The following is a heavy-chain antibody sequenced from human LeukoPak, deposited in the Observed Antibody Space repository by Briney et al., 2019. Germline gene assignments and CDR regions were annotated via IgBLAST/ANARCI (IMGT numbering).Heavy chain of an antibody. D-gene: IGHD3-10*01. V-gene: IGHV3-23*01. Sequence: PGGSLRLSCAASGFAFTSYVMSWVRQAPGRGLEWVSGINLSGDGTYYADSVKGRFSISRDNTKNTLYLQVNSLRAEDTAVYYCAKHRSGTYYEAFDYWGRGTLVTVSS. CDR3: AKHRSGTYYEAFDY. J-gene: IGHJ4*02. CDR1: GFAFTSYV. CDR2: INLSGDGT.